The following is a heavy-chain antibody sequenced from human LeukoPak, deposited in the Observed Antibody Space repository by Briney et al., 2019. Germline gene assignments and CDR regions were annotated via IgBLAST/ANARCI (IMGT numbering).Heavy chain of an antibody. CDR2: IYNSGST. D-gene: IGHD6-13*01. J-gene: IGHJ4*02. CDR1: GGSISSGGYS. CDR3: ARVRAAAVPYYFDY. V-gene: IGHV4-30-4*07. Sequence: SETLSLTCAISGGSISSGGYSWNWIRQPLGKGLEWIGYIYNSGSTSYNPSLKSRVAMSVDTSKNQFSLKLSSVTAADTAMYYCARVRAAAVPYYFDYWGRGTLVTVSS.